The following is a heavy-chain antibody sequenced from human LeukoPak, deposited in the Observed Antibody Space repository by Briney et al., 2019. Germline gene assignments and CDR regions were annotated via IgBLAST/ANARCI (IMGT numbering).Heavy chain of an antibody. D-gene: IGHD6-13*01. CDR2: ISYDGSNK. J-gene: IGHJ5*02. Sequence: PGGSLRLSCAASGFTFSSYALHWVRQAPGKGLDWVAVISYDGSNKYYADSVKGRFTISRDNSKNTLYLQMNSLRAEDTAVYYCARDGIATAGPAVNWFDPWGQGTLVIVSS. CDR3: ARDGIATAGPAVNWFDP. CDR1: GFTFSSYA. V-gene: IGHV3-30*01.